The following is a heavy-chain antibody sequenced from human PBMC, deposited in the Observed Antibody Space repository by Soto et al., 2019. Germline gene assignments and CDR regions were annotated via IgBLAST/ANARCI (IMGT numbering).Heavy chain of an antibody. V-gene: IGHV1-69*02. D-gene: IGHD6-13*01. CDR1: RGTFSSYT. J-gene: IGHJ4*02. CDR3: ARTVAAAGPFDY. Sequence: QVQLVQSGAEVKKPGSSVKVSCKASRGTFSSYTISWVRQAPGQGLEWMGRIIPILGIANYAQKFQGRVTITAPKSTSKAYMELNSLTSEDTAVYYCARTVAAAGPFDYWGKGPLVTVSS. CDR2: IIPILGIA.